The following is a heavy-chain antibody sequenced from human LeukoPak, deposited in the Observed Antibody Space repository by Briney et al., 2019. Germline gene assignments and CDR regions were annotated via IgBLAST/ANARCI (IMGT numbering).Heavy chain of an antibody. V-gene: IGHV4-39*01. CDR2: IYYSGST. J-gene: IGHJ4*02. CDR1: GGSVSSGGHY. D-gene: IGHD2-15*01. CDR3: ARLVCGGGSCPAEFDY. Sequence: PSETLSLTRIVSGGSVSSGGHYWGWIRQPPGKGLEWIGSIYYSGSTYYNPSLNNRVTIFIDMSKNQFSLRLNSVTATDTAVYYCARLVCGGGSCPAEFDYWGQGTLVTVSS.